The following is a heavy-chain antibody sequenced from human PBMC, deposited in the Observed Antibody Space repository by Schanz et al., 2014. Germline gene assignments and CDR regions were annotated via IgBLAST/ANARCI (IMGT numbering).Heavy chain of an antibody. V-gene: IGHV4-59*01. CDR2: ITYSGGT. CDR3: ARVHSTSLERGSHYYMDV. J-gene: IGHJ6*03. D-gene: IGHD2-2*01. CDR1: GSDIRGFH. Sequence: QVQLQESGPGQVRPSETLSLTCTVSGSDIRGFHWSWIRQSPGKGPEWIGYITYSGGTNHNASLKSRVTISVDTAKNQFSLKVPSVTAADTAIYYCARVHSTSLERGSHYYMDVWGKGTTVTVSS.